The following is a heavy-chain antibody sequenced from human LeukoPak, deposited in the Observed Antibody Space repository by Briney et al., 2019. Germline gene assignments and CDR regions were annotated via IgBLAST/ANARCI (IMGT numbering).Heavy chain of an antibody. Sequence: GASVKVSCKASGYTFTGYYMHWVRQATGQGLEWMGWMNPNSGNTGYAQKFQGRVTITRNTSISTAYMELSSLRSEDTAVYYCARSSGYSNDAFDIWGQGTMVTVSS. J-gene: IGHJ3*02. CDR1: GYTFTGYY. D-gene: IGHD3-22*01. CDR2: MNPNSGNT. V-gene: IGHV1-8*03. CDR3: ARSSGYSNDAFDI.